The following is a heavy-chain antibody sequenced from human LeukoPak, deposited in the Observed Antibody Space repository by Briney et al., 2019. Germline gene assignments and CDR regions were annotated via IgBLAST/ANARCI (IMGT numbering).Heavy chain of an antibody. D-gene: IGHD3-10*01. V-gene: IGHV1-24*01. J-gene: IGHJ3*02. CDR1: GYTLTELS. CDR2: FDPEDGET. Sequence: GASVKVSCKVSGYTLTELSMHWVRQAPGKGLEWMGGFDPEDGETIYAQKFQGRVTMTEDTSTDTAYMELSSLRSEDTAVCYCATSPLNYGSGASAFDIWGQGTMVTVSS. CDR3: ATSPLNYGSGASAFDI.